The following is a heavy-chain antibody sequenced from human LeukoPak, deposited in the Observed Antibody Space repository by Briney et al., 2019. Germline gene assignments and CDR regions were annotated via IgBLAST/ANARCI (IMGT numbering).Heavy chain of an antibody. D-gene: IGHD3-10*02. CDR3: AELGITMIGGV. CDR2: INTDGSST. V-gene: IGHV3-74*01. Sequence: PGGSPRLSCSASGFTLSNYWMHWVRQAPGKGLVWVSRINTDGSSTNYADSVKGRFTVSRDNAKNTLYLQMNSLRAEDTAVYYCAELGITMIGGVWGKGTTVTISS. J-gene: IGHJ6*04. CDR1: GFTLSNYW.